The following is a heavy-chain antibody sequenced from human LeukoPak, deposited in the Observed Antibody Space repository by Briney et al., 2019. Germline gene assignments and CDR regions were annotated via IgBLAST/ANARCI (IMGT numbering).Heavy chain of an antibody. CDR1: GGSISSSSYY. CDR3: ARLVNYGGNSYY. Sequence: PSETLSLTCTVSGGSISSSSYYWGWIRQPPGKGLEWIGSIYYSGSTYYNPSLKSRVTISVDTSKNQFSLKLSSVTAADTAVYYCARLVNYGGNSYYWGQGTLVTVSS. J-gene: IGHJ4*02. D-gene: IGHD4-23*01. CDR2: IYYSGST. V-gene: IGHV4-39*01.